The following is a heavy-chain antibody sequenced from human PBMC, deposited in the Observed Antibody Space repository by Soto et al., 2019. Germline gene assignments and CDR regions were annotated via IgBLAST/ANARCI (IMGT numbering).Heavy chain of an antibody. J-gene: IGHJ3*02. CDR3: ARRYGSFFDI. D-gene: IGHD3-10*01. CDR1: GGSISSYY. V-gene: IGHV4-59*08. Sequence: SETLSLTCTVSGGSISSYYWSWIRQPPGKGLEWIGYIYYSGTTNYNPSLKSRVTISVDTSKNQFSLKLSSVTAADTAVYYCARRYGSFFDIWGQGTMVTVSS. CDR2: IYYSGTT.